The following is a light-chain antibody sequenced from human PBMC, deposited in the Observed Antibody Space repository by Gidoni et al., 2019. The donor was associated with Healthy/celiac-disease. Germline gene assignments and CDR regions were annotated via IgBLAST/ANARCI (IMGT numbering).Light chain of an antibody. CDR3: NSRDSSGNHHVV. CDR2: GKN. J-gene: IGLJ2*01. Sequence: SSALTQDPAVSVALGQTVRITCQGDSLRSYYASWSQRKPGQAPVLVIYGKNNRPSGIPDRFSGSSSGNTASLTITGAQAEDEADYYCNSRDSSGNHHVVFGGGTKLTVL. V-gene: IGLV3-19*01. CDR1: SLRSYY.